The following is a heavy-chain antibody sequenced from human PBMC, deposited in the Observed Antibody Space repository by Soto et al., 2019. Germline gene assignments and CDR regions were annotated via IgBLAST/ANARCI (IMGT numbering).Heavy chain of an antibody. J-gene: IGHJ4*02. V-gene: IGHV3-7*03. CDR2: IKEDGSEK. D-gene: IGHD2-15*01. CDR1: GFTFSTYW. CDR3: ARDLHGGGAFDF. Sequence: LRLSCAASGFTFSTYWMSWVRQAPGKGLEWVANIKEDGSEKYYVDSVKGRFTISRDNGKNSLYLQMNSLRAEDTAVYFCARDLHGGGAFDFWGQGTPVTVSS.